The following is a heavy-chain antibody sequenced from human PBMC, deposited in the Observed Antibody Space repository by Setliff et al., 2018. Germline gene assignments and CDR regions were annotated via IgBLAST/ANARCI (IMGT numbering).Heavy chain of an antibody. V-gene: IGHV3-23*01. J-gene: IGHJ5*02. D-gene: IGHD1-1*01. Sequence: PGGSLRLSCAASGFTFSSSAMAWVRQAPGKGLEWVSAISSTITSTYYADSVKGRFTISRDNSKNTLYLQMNSLRAEDTAVYYCARDVSTRPFWFDPWGQGTLVTVS. CDR3: ARDVSTRPFWFDP. CDR2: ISSTITST. CDR1: GFTFSSSA.